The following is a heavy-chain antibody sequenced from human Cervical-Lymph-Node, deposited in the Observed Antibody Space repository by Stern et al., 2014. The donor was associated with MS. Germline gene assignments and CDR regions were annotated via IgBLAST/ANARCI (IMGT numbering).Heavy chain of an antibody. V-gene: IGHV5-51*01. Sequence: EVQLVESGSEVKKPGESLKISCKASRDSFTHSCIGWVRQMPGKGLEWMGIIFPADSDTKYSPSFEGQVTFSVDRSTSPAYLQWSSLKASDTAIYYCARHHGHSPTPFDSWGQGTRVTVSS. CDR2: IFPADSDT. CDR1: RDSFTHSC. J-gene: IGHJ4*02. D-gene: IGHD5-24*01. CDR3: ARHHGHSPTPFDS.